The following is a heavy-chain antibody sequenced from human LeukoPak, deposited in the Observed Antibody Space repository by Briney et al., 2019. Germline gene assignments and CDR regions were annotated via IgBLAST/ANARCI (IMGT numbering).Heavy chain of an antibody. CDR3: AKDRGKNYYDSSAEYFQH. CDR1: GFTFSSYA. D-gene: IGHD3-22*01. CDR2: ISGSGGST. V-gene: IGHV3-23*01. J-gene: IGHJ1*01. Sequence: GGSLRLSCAASGFTFSSYAMSWVRQAPRKGLEWVSAISGSGGSTYYADSVKGRFTISRDNSKNTLYLQMNSLRAEDTAVYYCAKDRGKNYYDSSAEYFQHWGQGTLVTVSS.